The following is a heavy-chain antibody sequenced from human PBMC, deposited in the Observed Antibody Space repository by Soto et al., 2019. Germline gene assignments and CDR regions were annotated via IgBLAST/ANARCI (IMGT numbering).Heavy chain of an antibody. Sequence: GGSLRLSCAASGFTFSSYGMHWVRQAPGKGLEWVATIGNNGSNKYYADSVKGRFTISRDNSKNTLYLQMNSLRAEDTAVYYCAKGGYNYGFLFDCWGQGTLVTVSS. CDR1: GFTFSSYG. V-gene: IGHV3-30*02. CDR3: AKGGYNYGFLFDC. CDR2: IGNNGSNK. D-gene: IGHD5-18*01. J-gene: IGHJ4*02.